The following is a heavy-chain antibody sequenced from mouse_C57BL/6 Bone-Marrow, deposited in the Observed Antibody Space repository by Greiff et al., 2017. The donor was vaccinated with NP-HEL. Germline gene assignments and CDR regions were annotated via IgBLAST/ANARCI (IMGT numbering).Heavy chain of an antibody. CDR1: GFSLTSYA. D-gene: IGHD1-1*01. V-gene: IGHV2-9-1*01. Sequence: VMLVESGPGLVAPSQSLSITCTVSGFSLTSYAISWVRQPPGKGLEWLGVIWTGGGTNYNSALKSRLSISKDNSKSQVFLKMNSLQTDDTARYYCARNYYYGSSPYYFDYWGQGTTLTVSS. CDR2: IWTGGGT. J-gene: IGHJ2*01. CDR3: ARNYYYGSSPYYFDY.